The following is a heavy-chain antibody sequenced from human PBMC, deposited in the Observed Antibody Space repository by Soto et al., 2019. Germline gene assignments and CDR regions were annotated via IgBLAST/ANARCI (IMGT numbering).Heavy chain of an antibody. J-gene: IGHJ5*02. CDR2: IIPIFGTA. CDR1: GGTFSSYA. Sequence: GASVQVSCKASGGTFSSYAISWVRQATGHGLEWMGGIIPIFGTANYAQKFQGRVTITADKSTSTAYMELSSLRSEDTAVYYCAIDRGRADSSSWYTFGWCAPWCQGALVTVSA. D-gene: IGHD6-13*01. CDR3: AIDRGRADSSSWYTFGWCAP. V-gene: IGHV1-69*06.